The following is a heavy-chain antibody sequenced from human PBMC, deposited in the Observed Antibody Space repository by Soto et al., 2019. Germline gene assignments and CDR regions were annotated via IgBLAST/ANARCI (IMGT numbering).Heavy chain of an antibody. Sequence: QVQLVESGGGVVQPGRSLRLSCAASGFTFSRYGMHWVRQAPGKGLEWVAVISYDGSNKYYADSVKGRFTISRDNSKNTLYLQMNSLRAEDTAVYYCAKDRLVGATQYYYYYGMDVWGQGTTVTVSS. V-gene: IGHV3-30*18. CDR1: GFTFSRYG. CDR3: AKDRLVGATQYYYYYGMDV. D-gene: IGHD1-26*01. CDR2: ISYDGSNK. J-gene: IGHJ6*02.